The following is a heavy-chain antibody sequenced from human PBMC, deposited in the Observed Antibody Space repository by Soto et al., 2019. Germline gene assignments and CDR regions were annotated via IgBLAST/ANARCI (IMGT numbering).Heavy chain of an antibody. V-gene: IGHV3-21*01. CDR3: ARERTYCSSASCYGYYGMDV. CDR2: ISSSSSYI. CDR1: GFTFSSYS. J-gene: IGHJ6*02. Sequence: GGSLRLSCAASGFTFSSYSMNWVRQAPGKGLEWVSSISSSSSYIYYADSVKGRFTISRDNAKNSLYLQMNSLRAEDTAVYYCARERTYCSSASCYGYYGMDVWGQGTTVTVSS. D-gene: IGHD2-2*01.